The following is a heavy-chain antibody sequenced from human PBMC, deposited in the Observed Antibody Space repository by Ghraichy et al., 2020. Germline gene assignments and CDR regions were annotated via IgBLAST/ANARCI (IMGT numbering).Heavy chain of an antibody. CDR1: GGSISSGSYY. J-gene: IGHJ4*02. CDR2: IYTSGST. D-gene: IGHD6-19*01. V-gene: IGHV4-61*02. CDR3: ARARGAVAGKGGDDY. Sequence: SETLSLTCTVSGGSISSGSYYWSWIRQPAGKGLEWIGRIYTSGSTNYNPSLKSRVTISVDTSKNQFSLKLSSVTAADTAVYYCARARGAVAGKGGDDYWGQGTLVTVSS.